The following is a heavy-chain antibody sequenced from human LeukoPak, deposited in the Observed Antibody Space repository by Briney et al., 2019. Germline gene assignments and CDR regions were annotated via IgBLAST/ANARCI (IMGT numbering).Heavy chain of an antibody. V-gene: IGHV4-59*01. Sequence: PSGTLSLTCTVSGGSISSYYWSWIRQPPGKGLEWIGYIYYSGSTNYNPSLKSRVTISVDTSKNQFSLKLSSVTAADTAVYYCARANGYNYGPYNWFDPWGQGTLVTVSS. J-gene: IGHJ5*02. CDR2: IYYSGST. D-gene: IGHD5-24*01. CDR1: GGSISSYY. CDR3: ARANGYNYGPYNWFDP.